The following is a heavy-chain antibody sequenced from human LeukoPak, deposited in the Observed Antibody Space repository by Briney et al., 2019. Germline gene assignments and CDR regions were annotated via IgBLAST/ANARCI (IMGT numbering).Heavy chain of an antibody. CDR3: ARPYYYDGSGYFDY. V-gene: IGHV3-30*04. CDR2: ISFDGSNK. CDR1: GLTFSSYA. Sequence: PGGSLRLSCAASGLTFSSYAIHSGRPGPGKGLEWVAVISFDGSNKYFADSVKGRFTISRDNSKNTLYLQMNSLGPEDTAVYYCARPYYYDGSGYFDYWGQGSLVTVSS. D-gene: IGHD3-22*01. J-gene: IGHJ4*02.